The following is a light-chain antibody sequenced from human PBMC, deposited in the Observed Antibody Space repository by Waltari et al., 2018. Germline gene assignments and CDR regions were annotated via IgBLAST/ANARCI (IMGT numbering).Light chain of an antibody. Sequence: EIVLTQSPATLSLSPGERATLSCRASQGVSSYLAWYQQRPGPATRLLNYSAANRATGIPARFSGSGSGTDFTLTISSLEPEDFAVYYCQQRSDWPRTFGQGTKVEIK. CDR1: QGVSSY. J-gene: IGKJ1*01. CDR2: SAA. CDR3: QQRSDWPRT. V-gene: IGKV3-11*01.